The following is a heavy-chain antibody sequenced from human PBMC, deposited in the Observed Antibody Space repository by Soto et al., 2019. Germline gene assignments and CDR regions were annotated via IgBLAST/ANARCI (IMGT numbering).Heavy chain of an antibody. CDR3: LKYCSSTSCYSYYAMDV. CDR1: GFTFSSYA. J-gene: IGHJ6*02. D-gene: IGHD2-2*01. V-gene: IGHV3-30-3*01. Sequence: QVQLVESGGGVVQPGRSLRLSCAASGFTFSSYAMHWVRQAPGKGLEWVAVISYDGSNKYYADSVKGRFTISRDNSKNTLYLQMNSLRAEDTAVYYCLKYCSSTSCYSYYAMDVWGQGTTVTVSS. CDR2: ISYDGSNK.